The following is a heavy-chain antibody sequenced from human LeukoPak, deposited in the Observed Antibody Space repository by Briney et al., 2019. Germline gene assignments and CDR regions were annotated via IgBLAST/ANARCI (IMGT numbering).Heavy chain of an antibody. J-gene: IGHJ4*02. CDR1: GGSISSGGYY. CDR2: IYYSGST. Sequence: SETLSLTCTVSGGSISSGGYYWSWIRQHPGKGLEWIGYIYYSGSTYYNPSLKSRVTISVDTSKNQFSLKLSSVTAADTAVYYCARDVGGVNDILTGYSPFDYWGQGTLVTVSS. D-gene: IGHD3-9*01. V-gene: IGHV4-31*03. CDR3: ARDVGGVNDILTGYSPFDY.